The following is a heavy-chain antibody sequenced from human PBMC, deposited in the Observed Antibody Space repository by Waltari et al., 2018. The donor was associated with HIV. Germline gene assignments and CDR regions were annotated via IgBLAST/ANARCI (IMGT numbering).Heavy chain of an antibody. Sequence: QVQLVESGGGVVQPGRSLRLSCAASGFTFSSYDMHWVRPAPGKGLEGEAFISNDGSNTDYADSVKGRFTSSRDNSKSTLYLKMNSLRAEDTAIYYCARDYCSSTSCLFDYWGQGTLVTVSS. V-gene: IGHV3-30-3*01. CDR1: GFTFSSYD. J-gene: IGHJ4*02. CDR3: ARDYCSSTSCLFDY. CDR2: ISNDGSNT. D-gene: IGHD2-2*01.